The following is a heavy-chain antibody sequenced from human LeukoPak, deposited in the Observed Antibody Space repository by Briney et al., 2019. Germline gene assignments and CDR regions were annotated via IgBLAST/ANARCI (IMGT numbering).Heavy chain of an antibody. J-gene: IGHJ4*02. Sequence: SVKVSCKASGGTFSSYAISWVRQAPGQGPEWMGGIIPIFGTTNYAQKFQDRVTITADESTTTVYMELSSLRSEDTAVYYCARVLDYNGNSPYLNYWGQGSLVTVSS. CDR1: GGTFSSYA. D-gene: IGHD4-23*01. CDR3: ARVLDYNGNSPYLNY. CDR2: IIPIFGTT. V-gene: IGHV1-69*13.